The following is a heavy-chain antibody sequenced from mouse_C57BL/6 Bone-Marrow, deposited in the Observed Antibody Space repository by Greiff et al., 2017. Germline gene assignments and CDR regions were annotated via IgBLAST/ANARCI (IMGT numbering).Heavy chain of an antibody. CDR3: ARTPFITTVLDY. CDR2: ISSGSSTI. Sequence: EVMLVESGGGLVKPGGSLKLSCAASGFTFSDYGMHWVRQAPEKGLEWVAYISSGSSTIYYADTVKGRFTLSRDNAKNTLFLQMTSLRSEDTAMYYCARTPFITTVLDYWGQGTTLTVSS. D-gene: IGHD1-1*01. J-gene: IGHJ2*01. CDR1: GFTFSDYG. V-gene: IGHV5-17*01.